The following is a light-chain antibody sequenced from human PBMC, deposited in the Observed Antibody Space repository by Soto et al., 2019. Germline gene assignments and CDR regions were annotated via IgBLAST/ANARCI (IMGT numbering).Light chain of an antibody. Sequence: MSQSPATVSGYVGDRVPITCRASQTISSWLAWYQQKPGKAPKLLIYKASTLKSGVPSRFSGSGSGTEFTLTISSLQPDDFAPYYCQHSNSYSEPFGQGAKV. CDR3: QHSNSYSEP. CDR2: KAS. J-gene: IGKJ1*01. CDR1: QTISSW. V-gene: IGKV1-5*03.